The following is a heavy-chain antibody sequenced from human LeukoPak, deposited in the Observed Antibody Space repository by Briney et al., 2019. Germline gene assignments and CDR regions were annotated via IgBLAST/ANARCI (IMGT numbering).Heavy chain of an antibody. Sequence: PGGSLRLSCATSGFNFGVFWMAWVRQAPGKGLEWVSVIYSGGSTYYADSVKGRFTISRDNSKNTLYLQMNSLRAEDTAMYYCAKDPSMAYWGQGTLVTVSS. D-gene: IGHD5-24*01. CDR3: AKDPSMAY. J-gene: IGHJ1*01. V-gene: IGHV3-53*01. CDR2: IYSGGST. CDR1: GFNFGVFW.